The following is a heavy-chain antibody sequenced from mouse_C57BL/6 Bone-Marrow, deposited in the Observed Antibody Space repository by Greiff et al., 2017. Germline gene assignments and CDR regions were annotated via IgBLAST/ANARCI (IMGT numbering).Heavy chain of an antibody. CDR1: GFTFSSYG. Sequence: VQLQQSGGDLVKPGGSLKLSCAASGFTFSSYGMSWVRQTPDKRLEWVATISSGGSYTYYPDSVKGRFTISRDNAKNTLYLQMSSLKSEDTAMYYCARQGLRYSNYDAMDYWGQGTSVTVSS. CDR2: ISSGGSYT. D-gene: IGHD2-5*01. J-gene: IGHJ4*01. CDR3: ARQGLRYSNYDAMDY. V-gene: IGHV5-6*01.